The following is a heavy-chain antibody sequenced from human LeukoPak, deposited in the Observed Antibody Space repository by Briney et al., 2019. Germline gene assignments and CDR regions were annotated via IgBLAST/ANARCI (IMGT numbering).Heavy chain of an antibody. Sequence: GGSLRLSCAASGFTFSSYGMHWVRQAPAKGLEWVAFIRYDESKTFYGNSVKGRFTVSRDNSKNTLYLQMNSLRAEDTAVYYCAKSHLPNSYSGTYYCDYWGQGTQVTVSS. CDR2: IRYDESKT. D-gene: IGHD1-26*01. CDR1: GFTFSSYG. V-gene: IGHV3-30*02. CDR3: AKSHLPNSYSGTYYCDY. J-gene: IGHJ4*02.